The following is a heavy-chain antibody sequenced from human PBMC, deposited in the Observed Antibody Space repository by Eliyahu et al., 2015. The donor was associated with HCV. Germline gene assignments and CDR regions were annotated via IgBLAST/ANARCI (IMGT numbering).Heavy chain of an antibody. CDR1: GGTFSSYA. CDR2: IIPILGIA. J-gene: IGHJ6*02. Sequence: QVQLVQSGAEVKKPGSSVKVSCKASGGTFSSYAISWVRQAPGQGLEWMGRIIPILGIANYAQKFQGRVTITADKSTSTAYMELSSLRSEDTAVYYCARVEARGDYVDYYYYYGMDVWGQGTTVTVSS. D-gene: IGHD4-17*01. V-gene: IGHV1-69*04. CDR3: ARVEARGDYVDYYYYYGMDV.